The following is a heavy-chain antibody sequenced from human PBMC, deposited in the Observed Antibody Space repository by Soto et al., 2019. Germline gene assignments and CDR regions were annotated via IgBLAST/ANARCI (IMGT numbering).Heavy chain of an antibody. J-gene: IGHJ4*02. CDR1: GFSLPSSGVG. CDR2: IYWDDDK. D-gene: IGHD3-3*01. Sequence: ITLNESGPTQVKPRQTLTLTCTFSGFSLPSSGVGVGWIRQSPGKAPEWLALIYWDDDKRYSPSLKSRLTLTKDTSTNQVVLTMADLDPADTATYYCAHRVLRTVFGLVTTTAIYFDSWGQGTPVAVSS. CDR3: AHRVLRTVFGLVTTTAIYFDS. V-gene: IGHV2-5*02.